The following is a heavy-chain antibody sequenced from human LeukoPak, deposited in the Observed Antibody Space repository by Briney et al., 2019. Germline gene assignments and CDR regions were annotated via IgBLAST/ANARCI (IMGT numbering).Heavy chain of an antibody. CDR3: ARSPPPNSSGWYHYYYYYYMDV. CDR2: ISYDGSNK. J-gene: IGHJ6*03. Sequence: GGSLRLSCAASGFTFSSYGMHWVRQAPGKGLEWVAVISYDGSNKYYADSVKGRFTISRDNSKNTLYLQMNSLRAEDTAVYYCARSPPPNSSGWYHYYYYYYMDVWGKGTTVTISS. CDR1: GFTFSSYG. V-gene: IGHV3-30*03. D-gene: IGHD6-19*01.